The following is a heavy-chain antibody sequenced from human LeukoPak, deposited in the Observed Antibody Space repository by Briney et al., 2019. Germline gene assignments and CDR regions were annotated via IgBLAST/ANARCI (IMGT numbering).Heavy chain of an antibody. CDR3: ARINYRAFSI. J-gene: IGHJ3*02. D-gene: IGHD4-11*01. CDR2: IYGDGST. CDR1: AFTVSTNY. Sequence: PGGSLRLSCVASAFTVSTNYMIWVRQATGKGLEWVSLIYGDGSTYYADSVKGRVTISRDNSKNTVFLQMNSLRAEDTALYYCARINYRAFSIWGQGTMVTVSS. V-gene: IGHV3-66*01.